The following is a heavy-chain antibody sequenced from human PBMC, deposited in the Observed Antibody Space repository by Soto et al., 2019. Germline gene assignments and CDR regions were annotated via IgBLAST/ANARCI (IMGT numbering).Heavy chain of an antibody. J-gene: IGHJ6*02. CDR1: GLTFSSYS. V-gene: IGHV3-48*02. CDR2: ISSSSSTI. CDR3: ARDLRTIYSSSASETYYYYYGMDV. D-gene: IGHD6-6*01. Sequence: PGGSLRLSCAASGLTFSSYSMNWVRQAPGKGLEWVSYISSSSSTIYYADSVKGRFTISRDNAKNSLYLQMNSLRDEDTAVYYCARDLRTIYSSSASETYYYYYGMDVWGQGTTVTVSS.